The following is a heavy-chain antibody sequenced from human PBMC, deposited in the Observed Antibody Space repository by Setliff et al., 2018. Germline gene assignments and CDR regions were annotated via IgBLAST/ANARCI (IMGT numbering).Heavy chain of an antibody. CDR1: GYTFTSYG. CDR3: ARDGVAGLLVD. J-gene: IGHJ4*02. CDR2: INPNNGKT. D-gene: IGHD6-19*01. Sequence: GASVKVSCKASGYTFTSYGISWVRQAPGQGLERMGWINPNNGKTNYAQKIQGRVTMTTDTSTSTAYMDLRSLRSDDTATYYCARDGVAGLLVDWGQGTLVTVSS. V-gene: IGHV1-18*01.